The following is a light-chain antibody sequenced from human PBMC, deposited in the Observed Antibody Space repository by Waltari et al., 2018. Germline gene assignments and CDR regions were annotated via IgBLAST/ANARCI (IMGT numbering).Light chain of an antibody. V-gene: IGLV2-18*02. J-gene: IGLJ3*02. CDR2: EVN. CDR1: RPAVGSYSR. Sequence: QSALTQPPSVSGSPGQSVTISCTGTRPAVGSYSRVSWYQQPPGSAPKFIIYEVNKRPSGVPDRFSGSKSGNTASLTISGLQPEDEADYYCSSYTSSTTLVFGGGTSLTVL. CDR3: SSYTSSTTLV.